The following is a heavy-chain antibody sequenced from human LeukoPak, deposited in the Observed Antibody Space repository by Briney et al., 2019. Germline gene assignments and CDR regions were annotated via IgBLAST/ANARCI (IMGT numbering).Heavy chain of an antibody. CDR1: GFTFSSYE. D-gene: IGHD1-1*01. CDR3: VKRWTGTTIGQQDY. CDR2: FSGSGGST. J-gene: IGHJ4*02. V-gene: IGHV3-23*01. Sequence: PGGSLRLSCAASGFTFSSYEMNWVRQAPGKGLECISGFSGSGGSTYYADSVKGRFTISRDNSKNTLYLQMNSLRAEDMAVYYCVKRWTGTTIGQQDYWGQGTLVTVSS.